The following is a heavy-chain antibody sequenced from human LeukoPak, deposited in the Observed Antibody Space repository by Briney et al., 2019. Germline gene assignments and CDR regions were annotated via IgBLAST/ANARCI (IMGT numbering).Heavy chain of an antibody. CDR3: ARDPRYSPYYFDY. V-gene: IGHV1-18*01. D-gene: IGHD1-26*01. J-gene: IGHJ4*02. CDR1: GYTFTSYG. CDR2: ISAYNGNT. Sequence: ASVKVSCKASGYTFTSYGISWVRQAPGQGLEWMGWISAYNGNTNYAQELQGRVTMTTDTSTSTACMELRSLRSDDTAVYYCARDPRYSPYYFDYWGQGTLVTVSS.